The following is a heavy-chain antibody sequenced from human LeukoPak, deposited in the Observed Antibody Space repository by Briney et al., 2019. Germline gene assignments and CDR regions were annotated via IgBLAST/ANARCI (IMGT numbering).Heavy chain of an antibody. CDR2: IRYDGSNE. CDR3: AKGAHYFGSGSFRRGHYFDS. D-gene: IGHD3-10*01. Sequence: GGSLRLSCAASAFTFSSYGMHWVRQAPGKGLVWVACIRYDGSNEYYADSVKGRFTISRDNSKNTLYLQMNSLRAEDTAVYYCAKGAHYFGSGSFRRGHYFDSWGQGTLVTVSS. V-gene: IGHV3-30*02. CDR1: AFTFSSYG. J-gene: IGHJ4*02.